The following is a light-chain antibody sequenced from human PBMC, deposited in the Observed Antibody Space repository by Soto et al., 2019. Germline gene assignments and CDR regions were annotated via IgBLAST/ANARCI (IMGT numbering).Light chain of an antibody. Sequence: QPVLTQPPSASGSPGQSVTISCTGTSSDVGGYNFVSWYQQHPGKAPKLMIYEVSKRPSGVPDRFSGSKSGNTASLTVSGLQADDEADYYCTSYAGSNIPVVFGGGTKLTVX. CDR2: EVS. J-gene: IGLJ2*01. CDR3: TSYAGSNIPVV. CDR1: SSDVGGYNF. V-gene: IGLV2-8*01.